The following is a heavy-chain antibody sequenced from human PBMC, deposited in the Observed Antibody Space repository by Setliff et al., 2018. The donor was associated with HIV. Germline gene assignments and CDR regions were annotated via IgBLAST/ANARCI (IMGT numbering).Heavy chain of an antibody. CDR3: ARRKSGSSYRFFNY. J-gene: IGHJ4*02. V-gene: IGHV4-61*09. CDR1: GPPIGIGSYY. Sequence: SETLSLTCTVSGPPIGIGSYYWTWIRQPAGRGLEWIGHISASGSSKFNPTLQSRVTSSVDPSNNQFSLNLTSVTAADTAVYYCARRKSGSSYRFFNYWGLGSLVTVS. D-gene: IGHD3-16*02. CDR2: ISASGSS.